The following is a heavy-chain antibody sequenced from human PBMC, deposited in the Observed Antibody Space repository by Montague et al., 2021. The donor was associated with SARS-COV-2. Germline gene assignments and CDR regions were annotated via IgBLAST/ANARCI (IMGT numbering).Heavy chain of an antibody. CDR2: ISYDGSNK. Sequence: SLRLSCAASGFTFNNYGMYWVRQAPGKGLEWVAVISYDGSNKYYADSVKGRFTISRDNSNNTLYLQMNSLRAEDTAVYYCAKDVGDGSWLDYFDSWGQGTLVTVSS. J-gene: IGHJ4*02. CDR1: GFTFNNYG. V-gene: IGHV3-30*18. D-gene: IGHD6-13*01. CDR3: AKDVGDGSWLDYFDS.